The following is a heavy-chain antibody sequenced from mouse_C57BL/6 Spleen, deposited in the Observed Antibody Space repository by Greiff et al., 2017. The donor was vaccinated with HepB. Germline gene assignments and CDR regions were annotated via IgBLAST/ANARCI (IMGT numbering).Heavy chain of an antibody. D-gene: IGHD1-1*01. J-gene: IGHJ1*03. V-gene: IGHV1-52*01. CDR1: GYTFTSYW. Sequence: QVQLQQPGAELVRPGSSVKLSCKASGYTFTSYWMHWVKQRPIQGLEWIGNIDPSDSETHYNQKFKDKATLTVDKSSSTAYMQLSSLTSEDSAVYYCARGGYYGSRWYFDVWGTGTTVTVSS. CDR2: IDPSDSET. CDR3: ARGGYYGSRWYFDV.